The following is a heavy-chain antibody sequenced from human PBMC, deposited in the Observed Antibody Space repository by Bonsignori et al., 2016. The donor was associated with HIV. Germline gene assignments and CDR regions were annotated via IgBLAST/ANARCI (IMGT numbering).Heavy chain of an antibody. CDR3: ARGYLVRRDIYVY. J-gene: IGHJ4*02. CDR2: MNPNTANT. V-gene: IGHV1-8*01. D-gene: IGHD3-10*01. Sequence: WVRQAPGQGLEWVGWMNPNTANTVSAQNFQGRVTLTSDTSISAAYMELSSLTSEDTAVYYCARGYLVRRDIYVYWGQGTLVTVSS.